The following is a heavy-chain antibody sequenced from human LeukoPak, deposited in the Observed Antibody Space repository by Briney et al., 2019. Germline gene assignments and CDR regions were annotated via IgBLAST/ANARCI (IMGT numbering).Heavy chain of an antibody. D-gene: IGHD2-2*01. CDR2: IKQDGSEK. J-gene: IGHJ6*03. V-gene: IGHV3-7*01. Sequence: GGSLILSCAASGFTLSSYWMSWVRQAPGKGLEWVANIKQDGSEKYYVDSVKGRFTISRDNAKNSLYLQMNSLRAEDTAVYYCAREDTENCSSTSCYYYYYMDVWGKGTTVTVSS. CDR3: AREDTENCSSTSCYYYYYMDV. CDR1: GFTLSSYW.